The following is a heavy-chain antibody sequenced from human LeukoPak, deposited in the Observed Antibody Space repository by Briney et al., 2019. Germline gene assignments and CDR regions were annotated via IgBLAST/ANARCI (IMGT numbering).Heavy chain of an antibody. CDR3: VKDCSRDWNGHWFDS. CDR1: GLTFSNYV. D-gene: IGHD2-21*02. J-gene: IGHJ5*01. V-gene: IGHV3-64D*09. CDR2: ISGNGDRT. Sequence: GGSLRLSCSASGLTFSNYVMHWVRQAPGKGLEYVSGISGNGDRTYYTDSVKDRFTISRDNSKNTVSLQMISLRAEDTAVYFCVKDCSRDWNGHWFDSWGQGTLVTVSS.